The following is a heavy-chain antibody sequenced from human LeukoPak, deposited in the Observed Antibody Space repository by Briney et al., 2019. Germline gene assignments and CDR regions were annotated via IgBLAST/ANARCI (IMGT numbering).Heavy chain of an antibody. D-gene: IGHD5-12*01. J-gene: IGHJ3*02. CDR2: IIPIFGTA. CDR1: GGTFSSYA. V-gene: IGHV1-69*13. Sequence: ASVRVSCKASGGTFSSYAIRWVRQAPGQGLEWMGGIIPIFGTANYAQKFQGRVTITADESTSTAYMELSSLRSEDTAVYYCARGPDSGYDLYDAFDIWGQGTMVTVSS. CDR3: ARGPDSGYDLYDAFDI.